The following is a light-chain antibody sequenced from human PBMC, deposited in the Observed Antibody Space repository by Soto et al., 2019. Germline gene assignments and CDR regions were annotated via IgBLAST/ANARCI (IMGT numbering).Light chain of an antibody. J-gene: IGKJ2*01. CDR2: GAS. CDR3: HQYHNWPYT. Sequence: EIVMTQSPGILSVSSGEGATLSCRASQYVGSSLAWYQQKPGQAPRLLIYGASTRATASPARFSANGSGTDFTLSISSLQSEDFAIYYCHQYHNWPYTFGQGTKLEI. V-gene: IGKV3-15*01. CDR1: QYVGSS.